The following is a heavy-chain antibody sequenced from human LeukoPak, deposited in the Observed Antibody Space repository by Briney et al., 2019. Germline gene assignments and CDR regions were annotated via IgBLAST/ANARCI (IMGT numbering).Heavy chain of an antibody. D-gene: IGHD6-13*01. CDR3: ASAPRYSSSWPNNWFDP. Sequence: SVKVSCKASGGTFSSYAISWVRQAPGQGLEWMGGIIPIFGTANYAQKFQGRVTTTTDESTSTAYMELSSLRSEDTAVYFCASAPRYSSSWPNNWFDPWGQGTLVTVSS. V-gene: IGHV1-69*05. CDR1: GGTFSSYA. J-gene: IGHJ5*02. CDR2: IIPIFGTA.